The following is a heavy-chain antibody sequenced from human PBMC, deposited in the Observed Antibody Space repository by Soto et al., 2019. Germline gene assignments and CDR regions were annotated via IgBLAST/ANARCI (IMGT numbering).Heavy chain of an antibody. J-gene: IGHJ4*02. D-gene: IGHD4-17*01. CDR1: GFTFSSYG. V-gene: IGHV3-30*18. CDR3: AKDRVATVTADIDY. CDR2: ISYDGSNK. Sequence: QVQLVESGGGVVQPGRSLRLSCAASGFTFSSYGMHWVRQAPGKGLEWVAVISYDGSNKYYADSVKGRFTISRDNSKNTLYLQMNSLRAEDTAVHYCAKDRVATVTADIDYWGQGTLVTVSS.